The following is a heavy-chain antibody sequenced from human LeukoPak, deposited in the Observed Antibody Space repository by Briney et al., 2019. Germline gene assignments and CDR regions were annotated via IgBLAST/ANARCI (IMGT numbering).Heavy chain of an antibody. J-gene: IGHJ4*02. V-gene: IGHV3-74*01. D-gene: IGHD6-6*01. CDR1: GFTFSSYW. CDR2: INSDGSST. Sequence: GGSLRLSCAASGFTFSSYWMHWVRQAPGKGLVWVSRINSDGSSTSYADSVKGRFTISRDNAKNTLYLRMNSLRAEDTAVYYCARSIAARPGITLDYWGQGTLVTVSS. CDR3: ARSIAARPGITLDY.